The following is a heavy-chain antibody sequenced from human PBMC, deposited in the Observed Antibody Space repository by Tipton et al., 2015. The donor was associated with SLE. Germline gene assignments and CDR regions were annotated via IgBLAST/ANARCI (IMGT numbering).Heavy chain of an antibody. D-gene: IGHD1-26*01. V-gene: IGHV3-30*04. CDR1: GFTFSTYA. CDR2: VSYVGNNE. CDR3: ARGYHGIYTGAAFDV. J-gene: IGHJ3*01. Sequence: SLRLSCAASGFTFSTYAMNWVRQAPGKGPEWVAVVSYVGNNEYYADSVKGRFTISRDNSKNTLYLEMNNLRVEDTAVYYCARGYHGIYTGAAFDVWGQGTMVTVSS.